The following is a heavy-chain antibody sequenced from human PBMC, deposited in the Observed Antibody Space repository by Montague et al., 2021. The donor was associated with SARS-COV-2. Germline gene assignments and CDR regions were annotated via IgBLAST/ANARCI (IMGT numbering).Heavy chain of an antibody. CDR2: IYYSGST. V-gene: IGHV4-39*07. Sequence: SETLSLTCTVSGGSISSSSYYWGWIRQPPGKGLEWIGSIYYSGSTYYNPSLKSRVTISVDTSKNQFSLKLSSVTAADTAVYYCASDGSLRFGVWIGPRHYYYGMDVWGQGTPVTVSS. D-gene: IGHD3-16*01. CDR1: GGSISSSSYY. J-gene: IGHJ6*02. CDR3: ASDGSLRFGVWIGPRHYYYGMDV.